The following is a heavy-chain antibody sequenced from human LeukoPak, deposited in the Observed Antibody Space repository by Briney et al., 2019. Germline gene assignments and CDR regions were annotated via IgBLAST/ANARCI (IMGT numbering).Heavy chain of an antibody. J-gene: IGHJ4*02. D-gene: IGHD3-10*01. Sequence: ASVKVSCKASRYTFTSYGIIWVRQAPGQGLEWMGWISAYNGNTNYAQKLQGRVTMTTDTSTSTAYMELRSLRSDDTAVYYCASPYYGSGSYLYWGQRTLVTVSS. CDR2: ISAYNGNT. CDR3: ASPYYGSGSYLY. V-gene: IGHV1-18*01. CDR1: RYTFTSYG.